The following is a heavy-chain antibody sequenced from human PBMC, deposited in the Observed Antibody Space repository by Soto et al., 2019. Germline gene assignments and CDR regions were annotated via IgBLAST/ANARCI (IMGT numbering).Heavy chain of an antibody. CDR1: GFTFADYT. J-gene: IGHJ4*02. CDR3: TRDGRYSGYPPPAF. Sequence: GGSLRLSCTASGFTFADYTLSWFRQAPGEGLEWLGFIRNKAYGGTTEYAASVKGRFTISRDDSKSIAYLLMNSLKTEDTAMYYCTRDGRYSGYPPPAFWGQGTLVTVSS. CDR2: IRNKAYGGTT. D-gene: IGHD5-12*01. V-gene: IGHV3-49*03.